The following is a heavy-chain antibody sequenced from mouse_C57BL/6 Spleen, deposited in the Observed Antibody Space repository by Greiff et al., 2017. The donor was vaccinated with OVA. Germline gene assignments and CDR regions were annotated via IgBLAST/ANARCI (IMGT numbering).Heavy chain of an antibody. D-gene: IGHD4-1*02. V-gene: IGHV10-1*01. CDR1: GFSFNTYA. CDR2: IRSKSNNYAT. J-gene: IGHJ4*01. Sequence: EVQLVESGGGLVQPKGSLKLSCAASGFSFNTYAMNWVRQAPGKGLEWVARIRSKSNNYATYYADSVKDRFTISRDDSESMLYLQMNNLKTEDTAMYYCVRSQLGHYYAMDYWGQGTSVTVSS. CDR3: VRSQLGHYYAMDY.